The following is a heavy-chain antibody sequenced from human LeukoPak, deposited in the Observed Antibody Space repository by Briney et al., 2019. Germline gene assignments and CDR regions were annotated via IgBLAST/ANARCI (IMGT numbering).Heavy chain of an antibody. Sequence: SETLSLTCTVSGGSISSSSYYWGWIRQPPGKGLEWIGSIYYSGSTYYNPSLKSRVTISVDTSKTQFSLKLSSVTAADTAVYYCAGGSSIVVAAPEYYFDYWGQGTLVTVSS. V-gene: IGHV4-39*01. CDR2: IYYSGST. CDR1: GGSISSSSYY. D-gene: IGHD2-21*01. CDR3: AGGSSIVVAAPEYYFDY. J-gene: IGHJ4*02.